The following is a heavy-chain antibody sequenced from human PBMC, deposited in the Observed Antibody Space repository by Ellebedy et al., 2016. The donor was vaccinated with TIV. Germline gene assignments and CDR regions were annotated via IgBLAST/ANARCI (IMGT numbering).Heavy chain of an antibody. D-gene: IGHD3-3*01. J-gene: IGHJ6*02. CDR3: ARGRRFFYYYGMDV. Sequence: MPSETLSLTCAVSGGSISNSNWWSWVRQPPGKGLEWIGEINHSGSTNYNPSLKSRVTISVDTSKNQFSLKLSSVTAADTAVYYCARGRRFFYYYGMDVWGQGTTVTVSS. V-gene: IGHV4-4*02. CDR1: GGSISNSNW. CDR2: INHSGST.